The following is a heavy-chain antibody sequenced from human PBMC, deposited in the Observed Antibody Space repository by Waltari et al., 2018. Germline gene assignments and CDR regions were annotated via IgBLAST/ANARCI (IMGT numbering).Heavy chain of an antibody. CDR1: VFPFTDKA. D-gene: IGHD1-26*01. CDR3: AKDGGGGETYYKHRYFDF. Sequence: QVQLVESGGAVVQPERSMRLSCAPCVFPFTDKAIHSIRQAPGKGMEWVAIVSYDGKTKYNADSVKGRFTISRDNSKNTLYLDMNSRRAEDTALYYCAKDGGGGETYYKHRYFDFWGQGTLVSVSS. CDR2: VSYDGKTK. V-gene: IGHV3-30*18. J-gene: IGHJ4*02.